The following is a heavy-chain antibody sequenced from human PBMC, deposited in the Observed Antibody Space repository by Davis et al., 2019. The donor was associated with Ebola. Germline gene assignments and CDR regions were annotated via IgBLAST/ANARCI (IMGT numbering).Heavy chain of an antibody. Sequence: ASVKVSCKASGYTFGNYGISWVRQAPGQGLEWMGWISGYEDNTNYAPRFQGRFTLTKDRATSTVYMELRSLTSDDTAVYYCARDLATSSGAHFFYFGMDVWGEGTSVAVSS. CDR3: ARDLATSSGAHFFYFGMDV. D-gene: IGHD3-10*01. V-gene: IGHV1-18*01. J-gene: IGHJ6*04. CDR2: ISGYEDNT. CDR1: GYTFGNYG.